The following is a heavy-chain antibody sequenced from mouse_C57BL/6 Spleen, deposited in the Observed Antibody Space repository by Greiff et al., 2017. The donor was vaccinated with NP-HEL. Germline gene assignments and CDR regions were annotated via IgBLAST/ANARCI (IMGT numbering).Heavy chain of an antibody. Sequence: QVQLQQSGAELAKPGASVKLSCKASGYTFTSYWMHWVKQRPGQGLEWIGYINPNSGYTKYNQKVKDKATLSADKSSSTAYMQLSNLTYEDSAVYYCARSHLSLHVMDYWGQGTSVTVSS. V-gene: IGHV1-7*01. CDR1: GYTFTSYW. J-gene: IGHJ4*01. CDR3: ARSHLSLHVMDY. CDR2: INPNSGYT. D-gene: IGHD2-3*01.